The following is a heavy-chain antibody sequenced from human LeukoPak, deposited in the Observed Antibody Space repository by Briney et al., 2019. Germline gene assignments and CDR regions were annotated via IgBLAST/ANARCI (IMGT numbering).Heavy chain of an antibody. D-gene: IGHD6-13*01. CDR2: ISGSGGTT. CDR3: ARVREQQMGYYFDY. CDR1: GFSFSSYA. V-gene: IGHV3-23*01. J-gene: IGHJ4*02. Sequence: GGSLRLSCAASGFSFSSYAMSWVRRAPGKGLEWVSAISGSGGTTYYADSVKGRFTISRDNSKNTLYLQMNSLRAEDTAVYYCARVREQQMGYYFDYLGQGTLVTVSS.